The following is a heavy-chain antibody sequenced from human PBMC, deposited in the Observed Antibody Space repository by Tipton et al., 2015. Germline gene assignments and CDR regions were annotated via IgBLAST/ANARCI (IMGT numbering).Heavy chain of an antibody. CDR1: GFTFGNYA. V-gene: IGHV3-23*03. J-gene: IGHJ6*02. CDR2: IYSAGST. D-gene: IGHD2-21*01. CDR3: AKSLVSGDHQANPYYGMDV. Sequence: SLRLSCVASGFTFGNYAMSWVRQAPGKGLEWVSVIYSAGSTYYADSVKGRFTISRDNSRNTAFLQMNSLRLDDTAVYYCAKSLVSGDHQANPYYGMDVWGQGTTVTVSS.